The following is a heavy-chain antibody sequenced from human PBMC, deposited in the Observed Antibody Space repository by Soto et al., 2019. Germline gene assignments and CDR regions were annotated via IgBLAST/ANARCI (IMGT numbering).Heavy chain of an antibody. CDR2: ISSSGSYT. Sequence: GGSLRLSCAASGFSFSDYYMSWIRQAPGKGLEWVSYISSSGSYTKYADSVKGRFTVSRDNAKNSLYLQMNSLRAEDTALYYCARDSGTEYNYGYWGQGTLVTVSS. CDR1: GFSFSDYY. D-gene: IGHD5-18*01. CDR3: ARDSGTEYNYGY. J-gene: IGHJ4*02. V-gene: IGHV3-11*06.